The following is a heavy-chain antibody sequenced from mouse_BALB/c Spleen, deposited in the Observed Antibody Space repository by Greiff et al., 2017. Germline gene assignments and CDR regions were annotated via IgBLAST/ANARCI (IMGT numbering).Heavy chain of an antibody. CDR2: ISSGGGST. J-gene: IGHJ4*01. CDR3: ARQKGGNLYYAMDY. Sequence: EVHLVESGGGLVKPGGSLKLSCAASGFAFSSYDMSWVRQTPEKRLEWVAYISSGGGSTYYPDTVKGRFTISRDNAKNTLYLQMSSLKSEDTAMYYCARQKGGNLYYAMDYWGQGTSVTVSS. CDR1: GFAFSSYD. V-gene: IGHV5-12-1*01.